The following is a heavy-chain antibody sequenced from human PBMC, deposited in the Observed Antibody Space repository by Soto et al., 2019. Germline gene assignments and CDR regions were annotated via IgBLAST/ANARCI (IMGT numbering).Heavy chain of an antibody. D-gene: IGHD3-16*02. J-gene: IGHJ4*02. CDR3: ARDRYFFDS. CDR2: IDSNGDYT. Sequence: GGSLRLSCAASGFTFSSYAMSWVRQAPGKGLEWVSGIDSNGDYTDYEDSVKGRFTISRDNAKNSLSLQMNSLRAEDTALYYCARDRYFFDSWGQGILVTVSS. V-gene: IGHV3-20*04. CDR1: GFTFSSYA.